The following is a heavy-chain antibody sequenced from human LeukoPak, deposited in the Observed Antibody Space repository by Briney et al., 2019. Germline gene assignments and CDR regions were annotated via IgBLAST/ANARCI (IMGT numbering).Heavy chain of an antibody. CDR1: GGSISSTTYY. Sequence: SETLSLTCIVSGGSISSTTYYWGWIRQPPGKGLEWIGTIYYTGSTYYNPSLKSRVTISVDTSKNQFSLKLSSVTAADTAVYYCARDSAAAGMAFDIWGQGTMVTVSS. J-gene: IGHJ3*02. D-gene: IGHD6-13*01. V-gene: IGHV4-39*07. CDR2: IYYTGST. CDR3: ARDSAAAGMAFDI.